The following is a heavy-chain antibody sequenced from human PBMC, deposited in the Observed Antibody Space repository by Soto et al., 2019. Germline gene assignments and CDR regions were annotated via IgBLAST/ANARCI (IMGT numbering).Heavy chain of an antibody. V-gene: IGHV1-69*05. Sequence: QVQLVQSGAEEKKPGSSVKLSCKASGGTINTYAISWVRQAPGQGFEWMGGIIPKFGTPDNAQKVHGRVTITPDESTSTVYMEVSSLRSDDTAVYYCATVGQRIYWGQGTQVTVSS. D-gene: IGHD1-1*01. CDR3: ATVGQRIY. CDR1: GGTINTYA. CDR2: IIPKFGTP. J-gene: IGHJ4*02.